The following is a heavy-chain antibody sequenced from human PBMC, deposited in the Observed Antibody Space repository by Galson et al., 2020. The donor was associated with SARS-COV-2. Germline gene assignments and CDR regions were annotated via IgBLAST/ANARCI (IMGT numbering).Heavy chain of an antibody. CDR3: ASNYCSSTSCYVVEYYYYGMDV. Sequence: GESLKISCAASGFTFSSYSMNWVRQAPGKGLEWVSSISSSSSYIYYADSVKGRFTISRDNAKNSLYLQMNSLRAEDTAVYYCASNYCSSTSCYVVEYYYYGMDVWGQGTTVTVSS. CDR2: ISSSSSYI. D-gene: IGHD2-2*01. V-gene: IGHV3-21*01. CDR1: GFTFSSYS. J-gene: IGHJ6*02.